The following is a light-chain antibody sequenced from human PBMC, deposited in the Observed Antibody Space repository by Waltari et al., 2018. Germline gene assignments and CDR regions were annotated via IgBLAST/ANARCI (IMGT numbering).Light chain of an antibody. CDR1: QSLVHMDGNTY. V-gene: IGKV2-24*01. J-gene: IGKJ1*01. CDR2: KIF. Sequence: DIVMTQTPLSSPVTLGQPASISCRSSQSLVHMDGNTYLSWFHRRPGQPPRLLFYKIFNRFSGVPDRFSASGAGTDFTLQISRVDAEDVGIYYCLQSTQFPWTFSQGTSVEI. CDR3: LQSTQFPWT.